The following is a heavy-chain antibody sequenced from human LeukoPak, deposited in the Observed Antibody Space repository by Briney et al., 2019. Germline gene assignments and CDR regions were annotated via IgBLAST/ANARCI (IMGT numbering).Heavy chain of an antibody. CDR2: IYYSGST. V-gene: IGHV4-59*01. Sequence: PSETLSLTCTVSGGSISSYYWSWIRQPPGKGLEWVGYIYYSGSTNYNPSLKSRVTISVDTSKNQFSLKLSSVTAADTAVYYCARGGPAAMPSLFAFDSWGQGTWSPSRQ. J-gene: IGHJ3*02. CDR1: GGSISSYY. CDR3: ARGGPAAMPSLFAFDS. D-gene: IGHD2-2*01.